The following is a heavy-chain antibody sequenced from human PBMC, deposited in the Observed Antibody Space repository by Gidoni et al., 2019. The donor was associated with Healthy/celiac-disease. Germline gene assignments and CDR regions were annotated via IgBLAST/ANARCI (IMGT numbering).Heavy chain of an antibody. V-gene: IGHV4-34*01. D-gene: IGHD5-12*01. CDR2: INHSGST. Sequence: QVQLQQWGAGLLKPSETLSLTCAVYGGSFSGYYWSWIRQPPGKGLEWIGEINHSGSTNYNPSLKSRVTISVDTSKNQFSLKLSSVTAADTAVYYCARGGRWLHRKGFDYWGQGTLVTVSS. J-gene: IGHJ4*02. CDR1: GGSFSGYY. CDR3: ARGGRWLHRKGFDY.